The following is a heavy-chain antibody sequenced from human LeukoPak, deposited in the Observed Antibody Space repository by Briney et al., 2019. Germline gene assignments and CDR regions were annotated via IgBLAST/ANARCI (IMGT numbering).Heavy chain of an antibody. V-gene: IGHV4-39*01. J-gene: IGHJ4*02. CDR1: GGSISSSSYY. D-gene: IGHD5-12*01. Sequence: SETLSLTCTVSGGSISSSSYYWGWIRQPPGKGLESIGSIYYSGSTYYNPSPKSRVTISVDTSKNQFSLKLSSVTAADTAVYYCARRDGYRLGHYFDYWGQGTLVTVSS. CDR3: ARRDGYRLGHYFDY. CDR2: IYYSGST.